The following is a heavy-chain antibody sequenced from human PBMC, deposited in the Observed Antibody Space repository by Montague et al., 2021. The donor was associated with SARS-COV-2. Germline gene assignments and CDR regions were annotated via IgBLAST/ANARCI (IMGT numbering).Heavy chain of an antibody. V-gene: IGHV4-34*01. Sequence: SETLSLTCAFNEGSLIYYSSTWFSRPPGNGAERSWVVNHCGSTKYNPSLKSRVTRSGETSKNQFSLKMTSVTAADTAVYYCARGRQHINMVVVVVTGAEY. CDR3: ARGRQHINMVVVVVTGAEY. CDR1: EGSLIYYS. D-gene: IGHD3-22*01. J-gene: IGHJ1*01. CDR2: VNHCGST.